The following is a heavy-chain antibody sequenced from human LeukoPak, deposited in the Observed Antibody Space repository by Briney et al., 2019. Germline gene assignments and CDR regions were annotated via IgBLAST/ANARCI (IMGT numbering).Heavy chain of an antibody. CDR1: GFTFSSYS. J-gene: IGHJ4*02. Sequence: GGSLRLSCAASGFTFSSYSMNWVRQAPGKGLEWVANVKQDGSEKYYVDSVKGRFTISRDNAKNSLYLQMNSLRAEDTAVYYCARDGITYYDFWSGYSGGTPPAYYFDYWGQGTLVTVSS. CDR3: ARDGITYYDFWSGYSGGTPPAYYFDY. CDR2: VKQDGSEK. D-gene: IGHD3-3*01. V-gene: IGHV3-7*01.